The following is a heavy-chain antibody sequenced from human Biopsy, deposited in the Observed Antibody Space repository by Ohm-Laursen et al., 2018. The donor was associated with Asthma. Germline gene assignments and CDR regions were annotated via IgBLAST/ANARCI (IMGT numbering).Heavy chain of an antibody. CDR3: ARPSPNRDILYYYYHMDV. J-gene: IGHJ6*02. D-gene: IGHD3-3*02. V-gene: IGHV1-69*01. CDR2: IMTVFGTT. Sequence: RISCKAPGGTFSNFAISWVRQAPGQGLEWLGGIMTVFGTTNYAQKFQGRVTITADESTSTAYMEVTSLRSDDTAIYYCARPSPNRDILYYYYHMDVWGQGTTVIVSS. CDR1: GGTFSNFA.